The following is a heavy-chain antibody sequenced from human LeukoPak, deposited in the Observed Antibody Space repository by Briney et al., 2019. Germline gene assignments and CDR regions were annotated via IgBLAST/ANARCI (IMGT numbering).Heavy chain of an antibody. CDR3: ARHFDHPTAYFDS. CDR2: IYSGGMT. CDR1: GDSISSGDYY. D-gene: IGHD1-14*01. Sequence: PSETLSLTCTVTGDSISSGDYYWSWIRQPRGKGLGWIASIYSGGMTFYHPSLKSRLTISADTSRNHFSLRLTSVTAADTALYFCARHFDHPTAYFDSWGQGSLVSVSS. V-gene: IGHV4-39*01. J-gene: IGHJ4*02.